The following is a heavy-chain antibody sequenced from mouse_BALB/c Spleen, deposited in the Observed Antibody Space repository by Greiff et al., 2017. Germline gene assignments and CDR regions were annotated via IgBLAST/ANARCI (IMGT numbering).Heavy chain of an antibody. CDR1: GFTFSNYW. Sequence: DVMLVESGGGLVQPGGSMKLSCVASGFTFSNYWMNWVRQSPEKGLEWVAEIRLKSNNYATHYAESVKGRFTISRDDSKSSVYLQMNNLRAEDTGIYYCTRELRYFDVWGAGTTVTVSS. CDR2: IRLKSNNYAT. D-gene: IGHD2-1*01. J-gene: IGHJ1*01. V-gene: IGHV6-6*02. CDR3: TRELRYFDV.